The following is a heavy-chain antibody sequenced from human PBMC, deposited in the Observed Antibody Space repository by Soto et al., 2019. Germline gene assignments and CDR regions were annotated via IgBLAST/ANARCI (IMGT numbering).Heavy chain of an antibody. J-gene: IGHJ4*02. V-gene: IGHV4-59*01. Sequence: SETLSLTCTVSGGSISSYHWSWIRQPPGKGLEWIGYFYYSGSTNYSPSLQSRVTISVDTSKNQLSLRLNSVTAADTAVYYCARLVQYYYGSGSYYLAYDYWGQGTLVTVSS. D-gene: IGHD3-10*01. CDR3: ARLVQYYYGSGSYYLAYDY. CDR1: GGSISSYH. CDR2: FYYSGST.